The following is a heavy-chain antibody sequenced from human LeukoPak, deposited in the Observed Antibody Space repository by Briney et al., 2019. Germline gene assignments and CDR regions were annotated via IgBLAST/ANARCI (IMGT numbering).Heavy chain of an antibody. J-gene: IGHJ6*03. CDR1: GFTFSSYS. Sequence: GGSLRLSCAASGFTFSSYSMNWVRQAPGKGLESVSSISSSSSYIYYADSVKGRFTISRDNAKNSLYLQMNSLRAEDTAVYYCARDLGIAVAGIHYYYMDVWGKGTTVTVSS. CDR3: ARDLGIAVAGIHYYYMDV. D-gene: IGHD6-19*01. V-gene: IGHV3-21*01. CDR2: ISSSSSYI.